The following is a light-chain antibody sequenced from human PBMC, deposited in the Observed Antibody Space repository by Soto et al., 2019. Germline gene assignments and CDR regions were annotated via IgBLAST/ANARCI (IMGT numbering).Light chain of an antibody. CDR1: SSNIGAGYD. J-gene: IGLJ1*01. CDR2: ANS. CDR3: QSYDSRMSAYV. Sequence: QSVLTQRPSVSGAPGQRVTISCTGSSSNIGAGYDVHWYQQLPGTAPKLLIYANSNRPSGVPDRFSGSKSGTSASLAITGLQAEDEADYYCQSYDSRMSAYVFGTGTKVTVL. V-gene: IGLV1-40*01.